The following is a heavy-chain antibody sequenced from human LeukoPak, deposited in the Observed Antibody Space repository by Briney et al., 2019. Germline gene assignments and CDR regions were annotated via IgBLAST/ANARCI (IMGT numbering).Heavy chain of an antibody. Sequence: PGGSLRLSCAASGFTFSSYWMNWARQAPGKGLEWVASINHNGNVNYYVDSVKGRFTISRDNAKNSLYLQMSNLRAEDTAVYYCARGSSGIDYWGQGTLVTVSS. CDR1: GFTFSSYW. J-gene: IGHJ4*02. V-gene: IGHV3-7*03. CDR2: INHNGNVN. CDR3: ARGSSGIDY. D-gene: IGHD6-19*01.